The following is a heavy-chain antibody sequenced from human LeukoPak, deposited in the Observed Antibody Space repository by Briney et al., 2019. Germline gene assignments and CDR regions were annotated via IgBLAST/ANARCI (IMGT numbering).Heavy chain of an antibody. J-gene: IGHJ4*02. Sequence: PGGSLRLSCAASGFTFSSYSMNWVRQAPGKGLEWFSYIGGSTSTKDYADSVKGRFTISRDNAKNSLYLQMNSLRAEDTAIYYCATDSYVSGSYYRLFYWGQGTLVTVSS. CDR1: GFTFSSYS. V-gene: IGHV3-48*01. CDR3: ATDSYVSGSYYRLFY. CDR2: IGGSTSTK. D-gene: IGHD3-10*01.